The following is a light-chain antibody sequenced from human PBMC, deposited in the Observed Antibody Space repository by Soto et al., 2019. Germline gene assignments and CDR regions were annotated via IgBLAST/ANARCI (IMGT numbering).Light chain of an antibody. CDR3: QQHGSSPGT. J-gene: IGKJ1*01. Sequence: EIALTQSPGTLSLSPGERATLSCRASQSVTSNYLAWYQQKPGQAPRLLMFGASIRDTGIPDRFSGSGSGTDFTLTISRLEPEDFAVYYCQQHGSSPGTFGQGTKVEVK. CDR1: QSVTSNY. CDR2: GAS. V-gene: IGKV3-20*01.